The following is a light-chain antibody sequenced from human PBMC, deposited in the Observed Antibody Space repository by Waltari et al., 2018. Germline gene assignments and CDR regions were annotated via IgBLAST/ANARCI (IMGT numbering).Light chain of an antibody. J-gene: IGKJ2*03. Sequence: DIVLTQSPGTLSLSPGEGATLSCRASQSITSNYLACYQQKPGQAPRLLIYGTFNRPTGIPDRFSGSGSGTDFTLTISRLEPEDFAVYYCQQSAGSPPVYSFGQGTKLEIK. CDR1: QSITSNY. CDR3: QQSAGSPPVYS. V-gene: IGKV3-20*01. CDR2: GTF.